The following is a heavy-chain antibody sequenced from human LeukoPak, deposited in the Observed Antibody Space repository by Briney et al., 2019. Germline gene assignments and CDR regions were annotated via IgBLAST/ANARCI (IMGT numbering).Heavy chain of an antibody. D-gene: IGHD6-6*01. CDR2: ISSSSSYI. CDR1: GFTFSSYS. Sequence: PGGSLRLSCAASGFTFSSYSMNWVRQAPGKGLEWVSSISSSSSYIYYADSVKGRFTISRDNAKNSLYLQMNSLRAEDTAVYYCARSVAARRVGTYFDYWGQGTLVTVSS. J-gene: IGHJ4*02. CDR3: ARSVAARRVGTYFDY. V-gene: IGHV3-21*01.